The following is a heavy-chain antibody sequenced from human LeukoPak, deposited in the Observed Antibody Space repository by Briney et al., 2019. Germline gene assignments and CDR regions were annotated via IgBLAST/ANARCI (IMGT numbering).Heavy chain of an antibody. CDR3: ASSATNNWLDY. CDR2: IYYRGST. CDR1: GGSISSYY. D-gene: IGHD6-25*01. Sequence: PSETLSLTCTVSGGSISSYYWSWIRQPPGKGLELIGYIYYRGSTNYYPSLKSRVTISVDTSKNQFSLKLTSVTAADTAVYYCASSATNNWLDYWGQGTLVTVSS. J-gene: IGHJ5*01. V-gene: IGHV4-59*01.